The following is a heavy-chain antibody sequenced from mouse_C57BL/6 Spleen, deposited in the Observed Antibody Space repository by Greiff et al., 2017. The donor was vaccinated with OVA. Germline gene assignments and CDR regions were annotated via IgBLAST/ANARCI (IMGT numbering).Heavy chain of an antibody. D-gene: IGHD2-3*01. CDR1: GFSLTSYG. Sequence: VKLMESGPGLVQPSQSLSITCTVSGFSLTSYGVHWVRQSPGKGLEWLGVIWRGGSTDYNAAFMSRLSITKDNSKSQVFFKMNSLQADDTAIYYCAKTYDGYYSLAYWGQGTLVTVSA. J-gene: IGHJ3*01. CDR3: AKTYDGYYSLAY. CDR2: IWRGGST. V-gene: IGHV2-5*01.